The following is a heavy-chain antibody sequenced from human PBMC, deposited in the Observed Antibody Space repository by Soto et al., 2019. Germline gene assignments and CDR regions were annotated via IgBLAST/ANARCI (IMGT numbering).Heavy chain of an antibody. CDR3: ARDRRIAAAGTWFDP. CDR1: GYTFTSYG. D-gene: IGHD6-13*01. CDR2: NSAYNGNT. V-gene: IGHV1-18*01. J-gene: IGHJ5*02. Sequence: QVQLVQSGAEVKKPGASVKVSCKASGYTFTSYGISWVRQAPGQGLEWMGWNSAYNGNTNYAQKLQGRVTMTTDTSTSTAYMELGSLRSDYTAVYYCARDRRIAAAGTWFDPWGQGTLVTVSS.